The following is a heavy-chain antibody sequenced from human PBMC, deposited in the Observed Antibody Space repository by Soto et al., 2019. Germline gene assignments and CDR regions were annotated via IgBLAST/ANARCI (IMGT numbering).Heavy chain of an antibody. CDR3: AKSGHYYYYGMDV. D-gene: IGHD3-10*01. CDR1: GFTFSSYA. CDR2: ISGSGGST. J-gene: IGHJ6*02. V-gene: IGHV3-23*01. Sequence: EVQLLESGGGLVQPGGSLRLSCAASGFTFSSYAMSWVRQAPGKGLEWVSAISGSGGSTYYADSVKGRFTISRDNSKNTLYLQTNSLRAEDTAVDYCAKSGHYYYYGMDVWGQGTTVTVSS.